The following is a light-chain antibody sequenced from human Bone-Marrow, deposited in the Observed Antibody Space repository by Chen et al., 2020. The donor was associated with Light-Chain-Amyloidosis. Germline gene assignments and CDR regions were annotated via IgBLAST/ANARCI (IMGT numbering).Light chain of an antibody. Sequence: EILLTQSPATLSLSPGERATISCRASQNIDNYLAWYHQKPGQAPRLLIVDASIRATGIPDRVSGSESETDFTLTINRLEPEDIAMYYCQRYGTSPLPFGGGTKVEIK. V-gene: IGKV3D-20*01. CDR3: QRYGTSPLP. CDR2: DAS. J-gene: IGKJ4*01. CDR1: QNIDNY.